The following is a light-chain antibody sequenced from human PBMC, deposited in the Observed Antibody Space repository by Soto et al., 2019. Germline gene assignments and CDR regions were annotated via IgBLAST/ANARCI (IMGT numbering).Light chain of an antibody. CDR2: LAS. CDR3: KQANSLPYT. Sequence: DIQMTQSPSSVSASVGDRVTITCRASQSISTWVNWYQQKPGKAPNLLIYLASNLQSGVPSRFSGFGSGTDFTLTISRLQPDDFATYYCKQANSLPYTFGQGTKLEIK. CDR1: QSISTW. J-gene: IGKJ2*01. V-gene: IGKV1-12*01.